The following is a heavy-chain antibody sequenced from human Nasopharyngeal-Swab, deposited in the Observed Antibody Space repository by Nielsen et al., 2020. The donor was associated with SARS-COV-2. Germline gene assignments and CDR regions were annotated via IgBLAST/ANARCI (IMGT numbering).Heavy chain of an antibody. CDR2: IVVGSGNT. CDR1: VYTLTQLS. CDR3: AADPAHFSFWMDAFDI. J-gene: IGHJ3*02. V-gene: IGHV1-58*02. D-gene: IGHD2/OR15-2a*01. Sequence: SVNVSCKVSVYTLTQLSMHLLRQARGQRLEWIGWIVVGSGNTNYAQKFQERVTVTRDMSTSTAYMELSSLRSEDTAVYYCAADPAHFSFWMDAFDIWGQGTMVTVSS.